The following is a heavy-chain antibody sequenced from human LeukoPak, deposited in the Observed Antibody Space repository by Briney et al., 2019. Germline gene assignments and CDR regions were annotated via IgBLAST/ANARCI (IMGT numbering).Heavy chain of an antibody. CDR2: INQDGSLK. CDR1: GFTFSSYE. V-gene: IGHV3-7*01. Sequence: GGSLRLSCAASGFTFSSYEMNWVRQAPGKGLEWVANINQDGSLKTYVDSVKGRFTISRDNAKNSLYLQMNSLRADDAAVYYCANTPAARGDYWGQGTLVTVSS. D-gene: IGHD6-6*01. J-gene: IGHJ4*02. CDR3: ANTPAARGDY.